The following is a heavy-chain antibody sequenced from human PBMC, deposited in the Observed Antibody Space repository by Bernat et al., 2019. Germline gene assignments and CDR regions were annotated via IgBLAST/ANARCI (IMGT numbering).Heavy chain of an antibody. J-gene: IGHJ4*02. CDR1: GYSFTSYW. V-gene: IGHV5-51*01. D-gene: IGHD6-19*01. CDR2: IYPGDSDT. CDR3: ARLGFADSSGWYYFDY. Sequence: EVQLVQSGAEVKKPGESLKISCKGSGYSFTSYWIGWVRQMPGKGLEWMGNIYPGDSDTRYSPSFQGQVTISADKSISTAYLQWSSLKASDTAMYYCARLGFADSSGWYYFDYWGQGTLVTVSS.